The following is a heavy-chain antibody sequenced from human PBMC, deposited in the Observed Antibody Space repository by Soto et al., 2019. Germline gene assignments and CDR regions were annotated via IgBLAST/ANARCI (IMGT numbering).Heavy chain of an antibody. CDR2: ISYDGSNK. Sequence: GGSLRLSCAASEFTFSKRGMHWVRQAPGKGLEWVAVISYDGSNKYYGDSVKDRFTISRDNSKNTLYLHMNSLRPEDTAVYFCAKGPPLLMVYPVLDSWGQGTLVTVSS. J-gene: IGHJ4*02. V-gene: IGHV3-30*18. D-gene: IGHD2-8*01. CDR1: EFTFSKRG. CDR3: AKGPPLLMVYPVLDS.